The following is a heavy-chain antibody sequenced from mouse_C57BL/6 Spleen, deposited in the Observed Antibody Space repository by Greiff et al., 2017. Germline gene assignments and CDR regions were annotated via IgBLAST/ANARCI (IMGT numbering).Heavy chain of an antibody. CDR3: AREITTVVVFDY. J-gene: IGHJ2*01. CDR1: GYTFTDYY. CDR2: INPNNGGT. V-gene: IGHV1-26*01. Sequence: EVQLQQPGPELVKPGASVKLSCKASGYTFTDYYMNWVKQSHGKSLEWIGDINPNNGGTSYNQKFKGKATLTVDKSSSTAYMELRSLTSEDSAVYYCAREITTVVVFDYWGQGTTLTVSS. D-gene: IGHD1-1*01.